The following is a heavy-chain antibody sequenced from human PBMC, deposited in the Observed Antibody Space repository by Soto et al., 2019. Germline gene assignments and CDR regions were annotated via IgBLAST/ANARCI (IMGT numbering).Heavy chain of an antibody. CDR2: IYYSGST. J-gene: IGHJ1*01. D-gene: IGHD3-10*01. Sequence: PSETLSLTCTVSGGSISSSSYYWGWIRQPPGKGLEWIGSIYYSGSTYYNPSLKSRVTISVDTSKNQFSLKLSSVTAADTAVYYCARRGSGSHSAYWAQGTLVTVS. CDR3: ARRGSGSHSAY. V-gene: IGHV4-39*01. CDR1: GGSISSSSYY.